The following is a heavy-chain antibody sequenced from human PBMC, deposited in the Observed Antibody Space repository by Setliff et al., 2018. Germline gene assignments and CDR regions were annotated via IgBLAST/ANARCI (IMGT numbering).Heavy chain of an antibody. D-gene: IGHD6-19*01. Sequence: PGGSLRLSCAASGLTFSDHYMDWVRQAPGKGLEWVGRIRSKANSNTLEYAASVKGRVTISRDDSKNSLYLQMNSLRPEDTAIYYCVTDPPGSGWAFDCWGQGTLVTVSS. J-gene: IGHJ4*02. CDR1: GLTFSDHY. CDR3: VTDPPGSGWAFDC. CDR2: IRSKANSNTL. V-gene: IGHV3-72*01.